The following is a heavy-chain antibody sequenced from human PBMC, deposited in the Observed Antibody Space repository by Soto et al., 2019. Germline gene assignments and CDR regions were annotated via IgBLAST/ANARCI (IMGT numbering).Heavy chain of an antibody. J-gene: IGHJ4*02. CDR2: IKSKTDGGTT. D-gene: IGHD6-13*01. CDR3: TTDPRIAAAGTEFDY. Sequence: EVQLVESGGGLVKPGGSLRLSCAASGFTFSNAWMNWVRQAPGKGLEWVGRIKSKTDGGTTDYAAPVKGRFTISRDDSKNTLYLQMNSLKTEDTAVYYCTTDPRIAAAGTEFDYWGQGTLVTVSS. CDR1: GFTFSNAW. V-gene: IGHV3-15*07.